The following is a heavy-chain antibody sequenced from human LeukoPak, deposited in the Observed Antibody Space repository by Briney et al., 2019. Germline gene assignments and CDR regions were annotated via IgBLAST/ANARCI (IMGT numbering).Heavy chain of an antibody. D-gene: IGHD4-11*01. CDR1: GYTFTGYY. CDR3: ARDLSPTTLTTVGVYGY. Sequence: ASVKVSCKASGYTFTGYYMHWVRQAPGQGLEWMGWISAYNGNTNYAQKLQGRVTMTTDTSTSTAYMELRSLRSDDTAIYYCARDLSPTTLTTVGVYGYWGQGTLVTVSS. CDR2: ISAYNGNT. J-gene: IGHJ4*02. V-gene: IGHV1-18*04.